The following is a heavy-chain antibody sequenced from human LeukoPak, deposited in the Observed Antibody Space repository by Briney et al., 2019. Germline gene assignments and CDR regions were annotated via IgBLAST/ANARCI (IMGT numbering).Heavy chain of an antibody. Sequence: SETLSLTCTVSGGSISSGDYYWSWIRQPPGKGLEWIGYIYYSGSTYYNPSLKSRVTISVDTSKNQFSLKLSSVTAADTAVYYCARERRTATTFLIDYWGQGTLVTVSS. CDR2: IYYSGST. D-gene: IGHD4-11*01. CDR1: GGSISSGDYY. CDR3: ARERRTATTFLIDY. V-gene: IGHV4-30-4*01. J-gene: IGHJ4*02.